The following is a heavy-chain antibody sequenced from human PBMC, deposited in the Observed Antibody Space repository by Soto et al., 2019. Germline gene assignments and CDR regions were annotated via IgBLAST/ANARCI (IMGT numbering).Heavy chain of an antibody. CDR3: AKFRANCSGGSCYSDYADY. J-gene: IGHJ4*02. Sequence: EVQLLESGGGLVQPGGSLRLSCAASGFTFSSYAMSWVRQAPGKGLEWVSAISGSGGSTYYADSVKGRFTISRDNSKNTLNLQMNSLRAEDTAVYYCAKFRANCSGGSCYSDYADYWGQGTLVTVSS. V-gene: IGHV3-23*01. CDR1: GFTFSSYA. D-gene: IGHD2-15*01. CDR2: ISGSGGST.